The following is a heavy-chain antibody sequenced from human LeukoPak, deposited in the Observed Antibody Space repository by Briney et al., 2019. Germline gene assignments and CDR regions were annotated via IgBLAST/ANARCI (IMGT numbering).Heavy chain of an antibody. CDR3: ARIYYDSSGYYYYYYMDV. CDR1: GGSISSSSYY. V-gene: IGHV4-39*07. CDR2: IYYSGST. D-gene: IGHD3-22*01. Sequence: PSETLSLTCTVSGGSISSSSYYWGWIRQLPGKGLEWIGSIYYSGSTYYNPSLKSRVTISVDTSKNQFSLKLSSVTAADTAVYYCARIYYDSSGYYYYYYMDVWGKGTTVTVSS. J-gene: IGHJ6*03.